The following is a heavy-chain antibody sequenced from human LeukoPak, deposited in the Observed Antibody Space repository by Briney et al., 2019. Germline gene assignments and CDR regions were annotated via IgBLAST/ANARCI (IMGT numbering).Heavy chain of an antibody. Sequence: PGGSLRLSCAASGFTFSNSAMSWVRQAPGKGLEWVSTISGSGDPIYYADSVMGRFTISRDNSKNTLYLQMNSLRAADTAVYYCVKGGRGYSGYENSFDYWGQGTLVTVSS. V-gene: IGHV3-23*01. D-gene: IGHD5-12*01. CDR3: VKGGRGYSGYENSFDY. CDR2: ISGSGDPI. CDR1: GFTFSNSA. J-gene: IGHJ4*02.